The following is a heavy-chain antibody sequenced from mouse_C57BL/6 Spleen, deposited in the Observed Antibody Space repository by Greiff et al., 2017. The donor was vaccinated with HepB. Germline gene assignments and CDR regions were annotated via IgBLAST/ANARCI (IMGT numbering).Heavy chain of an antibody. Sequence: QVQLQQPGAELVKPGASVKLSCKASGYTFTSYWMHWVKQRPGQGLEWIGMIHPNSGSTNYNEKFKSKATLTVDKSSSTAYMQLSSLTSEDSAVYYCARPTTVKCYYAMDYWGQGTSVTVSS. D-gene: IGHD2-10*01. CDR3: ARPTTVKCYYAMDY. CDR1: GYTFTSYW. J-gene: IGHJ4*01. CDR2: IHPNSGST. V-gene: IGHV1-64*01.